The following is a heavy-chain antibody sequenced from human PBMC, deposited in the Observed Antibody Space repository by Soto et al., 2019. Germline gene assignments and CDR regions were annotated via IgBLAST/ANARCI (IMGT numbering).Heavy chain of an antibody. Sequence: PGGSQRLSCAASGFTFSSYSMNWVRQAPGKGLEWVSSISSSSSYIYYADSVKGRFTISRDNAKNSLYLQMNSLRAEDTAVYYCARDYLVLGYGMDVWGQGTTVTVSS. J-gene: IGHJ6*02. CDR2: ISSSSSYI. CDR1: GFTFSSYS. CDR3: ARDYLVLGYGMDV. V-gene: IGHV3-21*01. D-gene: IGHD6-13*01.